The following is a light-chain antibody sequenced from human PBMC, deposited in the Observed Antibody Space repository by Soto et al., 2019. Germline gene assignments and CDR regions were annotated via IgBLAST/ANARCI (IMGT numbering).Light chain of an antibody. J-gene: IGKJ1*01. CDR2: KAS. V-gene: IGKV1-5*03. Sequence: DIQMTQSPSSLSASVGDIVTITCRASQSISSYLNWYQQKPGKAPKLLIYKASSLESGVPSRFSGSGSGTEFTLTISSLQPDDFATYYCQQYNSYPWTFGQGTKVDIK. CDR3: QQYNSYPWT. CDR1: QSISSY.